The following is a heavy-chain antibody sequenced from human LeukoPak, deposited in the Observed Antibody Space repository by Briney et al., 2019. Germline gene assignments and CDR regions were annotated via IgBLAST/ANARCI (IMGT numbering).Heavy chain of an antibody. V-gene: IGHV1-2*02. D-gene: IGHD4-11*01. CDR2: INPNSGGT. J-gene: IGHJ6*03. CDR1: GYTFTGYY. Sequence: ASVKVSCKASGYTFTGYYMHWMRQAPGQGLEWMGWINPNSGGTNYARKFQGRVTMTRDTSISTAYMELSRLRSDDTAVYYCARDYSNYCGVYYMDVWGKGTTVTVSS. CDR3: ARDYSNYCGVYYMDV.